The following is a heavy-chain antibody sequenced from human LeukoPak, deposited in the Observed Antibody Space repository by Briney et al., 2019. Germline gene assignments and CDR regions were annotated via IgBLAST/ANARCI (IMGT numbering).Heavy chain of an antibody. J-gene: IGHJ3*02. CDR2: SNEDGSTT. CDR1: GFTFSSNW. V-gene: IGHV3-74*01. CDR3: ARLWATVIDWGAFDI. Sequence: GGSLRLSCAASGFTFSSNWMHWVRQAPGKGLVRVSRSNEDGSTTNYADSVKGRFTISRDNAKNTLYLQMNSLRVEDTAVYYCARLWATVIDWGAFDIWGQGTMITVSS. D-gene: IGHD4-17*01.